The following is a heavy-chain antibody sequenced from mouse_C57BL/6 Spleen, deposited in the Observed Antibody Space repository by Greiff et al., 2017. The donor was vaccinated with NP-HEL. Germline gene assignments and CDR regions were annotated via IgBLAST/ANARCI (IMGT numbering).Heavy chain of an antibody. V-gene: IGHV1-18*01. CDR3: ARWDYSNFDY. J-gene: IGHJ2*01. CDR1: GYTFTDYN. Sequence: EVKLMESGPELVKPGASVKIPCKASGYTFTDYNMDWVKQSHGKSLEWIGDINPNNGGTIYNQKFKGKATLTVDKSSSTAYMELRSLTSEDTAVYYCARWDYSNFDYWGQGTTLTVSS. D-gene: IGHD2-5*01. CDR2: INPNNGGT.